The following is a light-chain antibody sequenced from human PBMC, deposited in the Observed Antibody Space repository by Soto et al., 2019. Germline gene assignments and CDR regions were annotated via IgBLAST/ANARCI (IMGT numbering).Light chain of an antibody. CDR1: QSATSGY. Sequence: EIVLTQSPGTLSLSPGDRATLSCRASQSATSGYLAWYQQKPGQAPRLLIYGASTRATGIPDRFSGSGSGTDFTLTISRLEPEDFAVYYCQQYGSSPLTFGGGTKVELK. J-gene: IGKJ4*01. V-gene: IGKV3-20*01. CDR3: QQYGSSPLT. CDR2: GAS.